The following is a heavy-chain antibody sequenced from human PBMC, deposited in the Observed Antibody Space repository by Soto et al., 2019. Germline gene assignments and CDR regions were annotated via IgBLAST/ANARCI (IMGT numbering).Heavy chain of an antibody. J-gene: IGHJ4*02. CDR3: ARDSKKDRSRSLLLEFDY. CDR2: IIPIFGTA. Sequence: SVKVSCKASGSTFSSYAISWVRQAPGQGLEWMGGIIPIFGTANYAQKFQGRVTITADESTSTAYMELSSLRSEDTAVYYCARDSKKDRSRSLLLEFDYWGQGTLVTVSS. V-gene: IGHV1-69*13. D-gene: IGHD1-1*01. CDR1: GSTFSSYA.